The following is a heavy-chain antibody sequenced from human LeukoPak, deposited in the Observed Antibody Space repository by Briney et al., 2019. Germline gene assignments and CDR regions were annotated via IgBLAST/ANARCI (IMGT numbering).Heavy chain of an antibody. D-gene: IGHD3-16*02. CDR2: ISYDGIDS. J-gene: IGHJ3*01. CDR1: GFNFNNYP. V-gene: IGHV3-30*04. CDR3: ARDRYTKNYFDALDL. Sequence: GGFLRLSCAASGFNFNNYPMHWVRQVPGRGPQWVALISYDGIDSYIADSVKGRFSISRDNSKNTLFLQMNSLRPEDTAVYYCARDRYTKNYFDALDLWGQGSTVTVSS.